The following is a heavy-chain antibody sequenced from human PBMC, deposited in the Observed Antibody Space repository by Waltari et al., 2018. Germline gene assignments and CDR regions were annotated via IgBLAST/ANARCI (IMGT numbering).Heavy chain of an antibody. CDR1: GFTFSSYA. CDR3: AKTFRGSITMIPNGMDV. D-gene: IGHD3-22*01. J-gene: IGHJ6*02. V-gene: IGHV3-23*01. CDR2: ISGSGGST. Sequence: EVQLLESGGGLVQPGGSLRLSCAASGFTFSSYAMSWVRQAPGQGLEWVSAISGSGGSTYYADSVKGRFTISRDNSKNTLYLQMNSLRAEDTAVYYCAKTFRGSITMIPNGMDVWGQGTTVTVSS.